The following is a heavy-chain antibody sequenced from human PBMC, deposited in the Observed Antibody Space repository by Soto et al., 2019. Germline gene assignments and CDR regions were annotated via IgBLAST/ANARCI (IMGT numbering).Heavy chain of an antibody. V-gene: IGHV4-39*01. D-gene: IGHD2-15*01. J-gene: IGHJ5*02. CDR3: ARHDETPTHRGWRWFDP. Sequence: QVQLQESGPGLVRPSETLSLTCTVSGDSISGSYYYWGWIRQPPGKGLEWIASIFYSGSTCYNPSIKGLVTISVDTSTNQFSLDLTSVTAADISVYCCARHDETPTHRGWRWFDPWGRGAWSPSAQ. CDR1: GDSISGSYYY. CDR2: IFYSGST.